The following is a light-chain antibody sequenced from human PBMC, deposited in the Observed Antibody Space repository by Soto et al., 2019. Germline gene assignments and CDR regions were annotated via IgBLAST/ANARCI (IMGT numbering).Light chain of an antibody. CDR1: SSNIGRDP. Sequence: QSVLTQPPSASGTPGQRVSISCSGSSSNIGRDPVNWYQQLPGTAPKLLIYDNNQRPSGVPDRFSGSKSGTSASLAISGLQSEDEADYYCAAWDDSLNGYVFGTGTKVTVL. J-gene: IGLJ1*01. CDR3: AAWDDSLNGYV. V-gene: IGLV1-44*01. CDR2: DNN.